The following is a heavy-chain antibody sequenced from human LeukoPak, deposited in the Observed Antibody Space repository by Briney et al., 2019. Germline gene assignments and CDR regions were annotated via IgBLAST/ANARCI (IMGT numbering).Heavy chain of an antibody. D-gene: IGHD2-15*01. Sequence: SETLSLTCTVSGVSIRSYYWSWIRQPAGKGLEWIGRFHTSGSTNYNPSLKSRVTMSADTSKNQFSLKLSSVTAADTAVYYCARGIVVVAQLGFYFYYMDVWGKGTTVTISS. CDR3: ARGIVVVAQLGFYFYYMDV. V-gene: IGHV4-4*07. CDR1: GVSIRSYY. J-gene: IGHJ6*03. CDR2: FHTSGST.